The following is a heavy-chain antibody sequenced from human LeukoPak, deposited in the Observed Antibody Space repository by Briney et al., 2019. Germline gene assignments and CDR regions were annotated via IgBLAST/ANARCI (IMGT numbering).Heavy chain of an antibody. Sequence: PGGSLRLSCAASGFTFSSSAMSWVRQVPGKGLEWVSGISASGGSTSYADSVRGRFTISRDNSKNTLYLQMNSLRAEDTAVYYCAKDGGSSGRYYFDYWGQGTLVTVSS. V-gene: IGHV3-23*01. J-gene: IGHJ4*02. CDR1: GFTFSSSA. CDR2: ISASGGST. D-gene: IGHD3-22*01. CDR3: AKDGGSSGRYYFDY.